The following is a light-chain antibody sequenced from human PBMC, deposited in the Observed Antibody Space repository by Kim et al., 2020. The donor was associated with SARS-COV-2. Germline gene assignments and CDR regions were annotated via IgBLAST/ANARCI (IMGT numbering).Light chain of an antibody. CDR2: GKN. CDR1: SLRGYY. Sequence: LRQTVRITCQGDSLRGYYASWYQQKPRQGPVLVIYGKNNRPSGIPDRFSGSSSGNTASLTITGAQAEDEADYYCNSRDSSGNHLVFGGGTQLTVL. J-gene: IGLJ2*01. CDR3: NSRDSSGNHLV. V-gene: IGLV3-19*01.